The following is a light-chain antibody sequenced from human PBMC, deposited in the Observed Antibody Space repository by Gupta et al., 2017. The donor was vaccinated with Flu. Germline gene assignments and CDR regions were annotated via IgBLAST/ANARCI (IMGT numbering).Light chain of an antibody. J-gene: IGKJ3*01. V-gene: IGKV3-20*01. Sequence: MVRTQSPASLSLPLGDKATLSCRATQSVGRDHLAWYHQKHGQAPRVLVYAATKRATGVPDRFSGRGSGTDFSLTISRLEAADSGIYFCQQYDGSCTFGPGTKVEIK. CDR1: QSVGRDH. CDR3: QQYDGSCT. CDR2: AAT.